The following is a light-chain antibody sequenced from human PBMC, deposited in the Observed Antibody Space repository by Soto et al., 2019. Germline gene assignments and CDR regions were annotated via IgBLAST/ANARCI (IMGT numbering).Light chain of an antibody. J-gene: IGKJ3*01. Sequence: EIVLTQSPGTLSLSPGERATLSCRASQSVSSSYLAWYQQKPGQAPRLLIYGASSRATGIPDRFSGSESGTDFTITISRLEPEEFAVYYCQQYGSSLFTFGPGTKVDIK. CDR3: QQYGSSLFT. CDR1: QSVSSSY. V-gene: IGKV3-20*01. CDR2: GAS.